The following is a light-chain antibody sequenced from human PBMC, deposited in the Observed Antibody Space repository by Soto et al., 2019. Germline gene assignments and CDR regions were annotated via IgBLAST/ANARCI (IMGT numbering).Light chain of an antibody. CDR2: GAS. CDR1: QSVSSSY. V-gene: IGKV3-20*01. Sequence: EIVLTQSPGTLSLSPGESATLSCRASQSVSSSYLAWYQQKPGQAPRLLIYGASSRATGIPDRFSGSGSGTDFTLTITRLEPEDFAVYYCQHYRTSFGGGTKVEIK. J-gene: IGKJ4*01. CDR3: QHYRTS.